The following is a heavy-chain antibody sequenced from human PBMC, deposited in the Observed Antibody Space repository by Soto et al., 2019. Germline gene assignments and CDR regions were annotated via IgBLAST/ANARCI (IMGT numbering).Heavy chain of an antibody. J-gene: IGHJ2*01. CDR2: IYYSGST. CDR3: VSCAGQNWNDMEYKWYFEL. V-gene: IGHV4-59*01. Sequence: PSETLSLTCTVSGGSISSYYWSWIRQPPGKGLEWIGYIYYSGSTNYNPSLKSRVTIPVDTSKNQFSLKLSSVTAADTAVYYCVSCAGQNWNDMEYKWYFELWGRGTLVTVSS. D-gene: IGHD1-1*01. CDR1: GGSISSYY.